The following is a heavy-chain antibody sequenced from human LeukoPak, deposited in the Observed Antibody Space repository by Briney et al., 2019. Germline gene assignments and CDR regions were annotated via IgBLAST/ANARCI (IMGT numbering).Heavy chain of an antibody. J-gene: IGHJ3*02. Sequence: PGGSLRLSCAASGFTFSSYEMNWVRQAPGKGLEWVSYISSSGSTIYYADSVKGRFTISRDNAKNSLYLQMNSLRTEDAAVYYCARPETQYSSGLDGFDIWGQGTMVTVSS. CDR1: GFTFSSYE. V-gene: IGHV3-48*03. CDR2: ISSSGSTI. CDR3: ARPETQYSSGLDGFDI. D-gene: IGHD6-19*01.